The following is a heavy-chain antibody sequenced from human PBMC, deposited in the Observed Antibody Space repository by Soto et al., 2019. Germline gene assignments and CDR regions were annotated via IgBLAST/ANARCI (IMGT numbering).Heavy chain of an antibody. D-gene: IGHD2-2*01. CDR1: GFTFSSYA. Sequence: GGSLRLSCAASGFTFSSYAMGWVRQAPGKGLEWVSAISGSGGSTYYADSVKGRFTISRDNSKNTLYLQMNSLRAEDTAVYYCAKDSHLSVVPAAPHDSWESYYSYYMDVWGKGTTVTVPS. CDR2: ISGSGGST. J-gene: IGHJ6*03. CDR3: AKDSHLSVVPAAPHDSWESYYSYYMDV. V-gene: IGHV3-23*01.